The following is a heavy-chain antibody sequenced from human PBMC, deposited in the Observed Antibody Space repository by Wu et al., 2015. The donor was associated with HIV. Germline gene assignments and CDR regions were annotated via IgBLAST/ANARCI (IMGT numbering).Heavy chain of an antibody. D-gene: IGHD3-9*01. CDR3: ARRLVLAGSASDL. V-gene: IGHV1-69*05. CDR1: GDTLNRFT. J-gene: IGHJ3*01. Sequence: QVQLLQSGPEVRRPGSSVRISCKTLGDTLNRFTINWVRQAPGQGVEWVGGIIPLSGTINYAQKFQGRVTITRDESTSTAYMELKSPTSEDTATYYCARRLVLAGSASDLWGQGDNGHRLF. CDR2: IIPLSGTI.